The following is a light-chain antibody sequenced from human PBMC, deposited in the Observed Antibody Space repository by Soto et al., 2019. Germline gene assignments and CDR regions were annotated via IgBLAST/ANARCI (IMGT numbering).Light chain of an antibody. Sequence: QSVLTQPPSVSEAPRQRVTISCSGSSSNIGKNAVNWYQQLPGKAPKLLIYYDDLLPSGVSDRFSGSKSGTSASLAISGLQSEDEADYYCAAWDDSLNGWVFGGGTKLTVL. J-gene: IGLJ3*02. CDR2: YDD. CDR1: SSNIGKNA. CDR3: AAWDDSLNGWV. V-gene: IGLV1-36*01.